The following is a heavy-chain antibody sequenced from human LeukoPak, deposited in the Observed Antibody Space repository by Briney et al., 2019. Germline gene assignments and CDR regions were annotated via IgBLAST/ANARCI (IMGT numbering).Heavy chain of an antibody. J-gene: IGHJ5*02. V-gene: IGHV1-69*01. D-gene: IGHD2-15*01. Sequence: SVKVSCKASGGTFSRYAISWVRQAPGQGLEWMGGIIPIFGTANNAQKFQGRVTITADESTSTAYMELSSLRSEDTAVYYCARAVDATGVSWFDPWGQGTLVTVSS. CDR1: GGTFSRYA. CDR3: ARAVDATGVSWFDP. CDR2: IIPIFGTA.